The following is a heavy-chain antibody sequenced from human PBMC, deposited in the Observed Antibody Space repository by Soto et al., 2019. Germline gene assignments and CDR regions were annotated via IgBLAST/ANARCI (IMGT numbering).Heavy chain of an antibody. V-gene: IGHV1-46*01. CDR1: GYTFTSYY. CDR3: ARDKGRSSSSRYFDY. Sequence: QVQLVQSGAEVKKPGASVKVSCKASGYTFTSYYMHWVRQAPGQGLEWVGIINPSGGSTSYAQKCQGRVTMTRDTSTSTVYMELSSLRSEDTAVYYCARDKGRSSSSRYFDYWGQGTLVTVSS. J-gene: IGHJ4*02. CDR2: INPSGGST. D-gene: IGHD6-6*01.